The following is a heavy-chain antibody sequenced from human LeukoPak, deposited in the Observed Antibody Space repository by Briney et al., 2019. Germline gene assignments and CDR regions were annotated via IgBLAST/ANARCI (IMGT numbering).Heavy chain of an antibody. Sequence: GGSLRLSCAASGFTFSSYWMHWVRQAPGKGLVWVSRINSDGSSTSYADPVKGRFTISRDNAKNTLYLQMNSLRAEDTAVYYCARNSGKRRGVDYWGQGTLVTVSS. CDR2: INSDGSST. V-gene: IGHV3-74*01. CDR3: ARNSGKRRGVDY. D-gene: IGHD1-26*01. J-gene: IGHJ4*02. CDR1: GFTFSSYW.